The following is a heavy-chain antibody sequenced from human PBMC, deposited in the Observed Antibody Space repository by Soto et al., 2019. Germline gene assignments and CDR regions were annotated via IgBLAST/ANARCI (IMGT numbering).Heavy chain of an antibody. J-gene: IGHJ4*02. CDR2: IYYSGNT. CDR1: GGSVSSSNYY. D-gene: IGHD3-9*01. CDR3: ARLEGLATISYYFDF. V-gene: IGHV4-39*01. Sequence: PSETLSLTCIVSGGSVSSSNYYWGWVRHSPGKGLEWIGSIYYSGNTYYNPSLESRVTISVDKSNNEFSLKVISVTAADTAVYYCARLEGLATISYYFDFWGQGSLVTVSS.